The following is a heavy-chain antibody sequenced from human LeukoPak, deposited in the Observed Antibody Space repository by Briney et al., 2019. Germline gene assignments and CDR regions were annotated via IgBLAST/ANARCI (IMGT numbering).Heavy chain of an antibody. Sequence: PSETLSLTCTVSGGSISSSSYYWGWIRQPPGKGLEWIGSIYYSGTTYFNPSLESRATISVDTSKNQFSLKLRSVTAADTAVYYCAGGPRLIAAAGTVGWFDPWGQGTLVTVSS. J-gene: IGHJ5*02. CDR3: AGGPRLIAAAGTVGWFDP. D-gene: IGHD6-13*01. CDR1: GGSISSSSYY. V-gene: IGHV4-39*07. CDR2: IYYSGTT.